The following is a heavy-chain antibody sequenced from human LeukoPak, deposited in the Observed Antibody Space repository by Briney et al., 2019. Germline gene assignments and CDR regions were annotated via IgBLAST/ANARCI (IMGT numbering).Heavy chain of an antibody. V-gene: IGHV4-39*01. CDR2: IYYSGST. Sequence: SETLSLTCTLSGGSITSSGYYWGWIRQPPGKGLEWIGSIYYSGSTYYSPSLKSRVTISVDTSKNQFSLKLSSVTAADTAVYYCARHLLSISYYYCYYYMDVWGKGTTVTVSS. CDR3: ARHLLSISYYYCYYYMDV. J-gene: IGHJ6*03. CDR1: GGSITSSGYY. D-gene: IGHD3-3*02.